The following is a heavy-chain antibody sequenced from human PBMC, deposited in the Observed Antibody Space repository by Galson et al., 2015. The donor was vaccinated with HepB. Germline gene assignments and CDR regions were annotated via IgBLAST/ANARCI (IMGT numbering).Heavy chain of an antibody. CDR2: ISGSGGST. V-gene: IGHV3-23*01. Sequence: SLRLSCAASGFTFSSYAMSWVRQAPGKGLEWVSAISGSGGSTYYADSVKGRFTISRDNSKNTLYLRMNSLRAEDTAVYYCVRSSYGMDVWGQGTTVTVSS. J-gene: IGHJ6*02. CDR3: VRSSYGMDV. CDR1: GFTFSSYA. D-gene: IGHD6-6*01.